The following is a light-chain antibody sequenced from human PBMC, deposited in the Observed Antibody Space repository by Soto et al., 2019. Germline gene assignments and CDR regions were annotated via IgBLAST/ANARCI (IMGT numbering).Light chain of an antibody. CDR2: EVS. CDR1: SSDVGGYNY. CDR3: SSYRSSSTLGV. Sequence: ALTQPASVSGSPGQSITISCTGTSSDVGGYNYVSWYQQHPGKAPKLMIYEVSNRPSGVSNRFSGSKSGNTASLTISGLQAEDEADYYCSSYRSSSTLGVFGGGTQLTVL. V-gene: IGLV2-14*01. J-gene: IGLJ2*01.